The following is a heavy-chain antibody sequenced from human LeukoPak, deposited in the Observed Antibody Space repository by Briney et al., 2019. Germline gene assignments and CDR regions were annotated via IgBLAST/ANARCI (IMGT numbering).Heavy chain of an antibody. CDR3: ASTYRHCSGGSCPYAFDI. J-gene: IGHJ3*02. Sequence: RASVKVSCKVSGYTLTELSMHWVRQAPGKGLEWMGGFDPEDGETIYAQKFQGRVTMTEDTSTDTAYMELSSLRSEDTAVYYCASTYRHCSGGSCPYAFDIWGQGTMVTVSS. CDR2: FDPEDGET. V-gene: IGHV1-24*01. CDR1: GYTLTELS. D-gene: IGHD2-15*01.